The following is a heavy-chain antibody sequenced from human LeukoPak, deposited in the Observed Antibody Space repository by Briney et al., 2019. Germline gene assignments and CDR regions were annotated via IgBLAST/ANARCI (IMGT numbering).Heavy chain of an antibody. Sequence: GGSLRLSCAASGFTFADYGMSWVRQAPGKGLEWGSGINWNGGSTGYADSVKGRFTISRDNAKNSLYLQMNSLRAEDTALYYCARGDIVVVVAAYFDYWGQGTLVTVSS. CDR3: ARGDIVVVVAAYFDY. CDR1: GFTFADYG. D-gene: IGHD2-15*01. V-gene: IGHV3-20*04. J-gene: IGHJ4*02. CDR2: INWNGGST.